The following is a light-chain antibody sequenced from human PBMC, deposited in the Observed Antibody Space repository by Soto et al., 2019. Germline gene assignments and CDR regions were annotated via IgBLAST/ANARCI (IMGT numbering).Light chain of an antibody. CDR1: QTISSW. CDR2: KAS. V-gene: IGKV1-5*03. Sequence: DNQITHSASTMSGSKGDRVTITCRASQTISSWLAWYQQKPGKAPKLLIYKASTLKSGVPSRFSGSGSGTEFTLTISSLQPDDFATYYCQHYNSYSEAFGQR. CDR3: QHYNSYSEA. J-gene: IGKJ1*01.